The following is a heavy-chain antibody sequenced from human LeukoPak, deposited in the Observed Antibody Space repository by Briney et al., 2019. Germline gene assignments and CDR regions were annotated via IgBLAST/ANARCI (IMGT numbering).Heavy chain of an antibody. Sequence: SETLSLTCTVSGGSLSSNTYYWGWIRQPPGKGLEWIGSIYYSGSTYYNPSLKSRVTISVDTSKNQFSLKLSSVTAADTAVYYCARHAFRTASYSSSSRALDIWGQGTMVTVSS. CDR3: ARHAFRTASYSSSSRALDI. J-gene: IGHJ3*02. V-gene: IGHV4-39*01. CDR2: IYYSGST. CDR1: GGSLSSNTYY. D-gene: IGHD6-6*01.